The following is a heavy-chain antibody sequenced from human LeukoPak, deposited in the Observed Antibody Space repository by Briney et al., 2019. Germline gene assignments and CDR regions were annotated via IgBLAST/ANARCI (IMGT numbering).Heavy chain of an antibody. CDR2: ISSSSSYI. CDR3: ARDTTRQQLVQGLD. Sequence: GGSLRLSCAASGFTFSSYSMNWVRQAPGKGLEWVSSISSSSSYIYYADSVKGRFTISRDNAKNSLYLQMNSLRAEDTAVYYCARDTTRQQLVQGLDWGQGTLVTVS. D-gene: IGHD6-13*01. CDR1: GFTFSSYS. V-gene: IGHV3-21*03. J-gene: IGHJ4*02.